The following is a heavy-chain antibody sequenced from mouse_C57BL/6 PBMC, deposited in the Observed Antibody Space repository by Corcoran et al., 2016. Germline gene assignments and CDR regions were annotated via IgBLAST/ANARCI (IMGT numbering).Heavy chain of an antibody. J-gene: IGHJ2*01. Sequence: EVQLQQSGPELVKTRASVKISCKASGYMFTDSYKNWVKQRHGKSLEWSGDINPNNGGTSYNQKFKGKATLTVDKSSSTAYMELRSLTSEDSAVYYCARNLPYCGSSILDYWGQGTTLVVSS. CDR3: ARNLPYCGSSILDY. V-gene: IGHV1-26*01. D-gene: IGHD1-1*01. CDR1: GYMFTDSY. CDR2: INPNNGGT.